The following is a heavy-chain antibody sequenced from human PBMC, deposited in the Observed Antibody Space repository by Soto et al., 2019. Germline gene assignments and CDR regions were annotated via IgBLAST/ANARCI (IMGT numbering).Heavy chain of an antibody. CDR3: AIYNYGSSGYDGMDV. V-gene: IGHV3-48*02. D-gene: IGHD3-22*01. CDR2: IRDGGSNT. J-gene: IGHJ6*02. CDR1: GFKISSSS. Sequence: GGSLRLSCAAFGFKISSSSMNWVRQAPGRGLEWVAYIRDGGSNTHYVDSVKGRFTISRDTAKNSLYLQMSGLRDEDRAVYYCAIYNYGSSGYDGMDVWGQGTTVTVSS.